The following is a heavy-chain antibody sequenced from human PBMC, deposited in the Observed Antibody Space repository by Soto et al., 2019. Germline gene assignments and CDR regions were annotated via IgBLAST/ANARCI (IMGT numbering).Heavy chain of an antibody. J-gene: IGHJ3*02. CDR3: ASGSSWGMATNKDAFDI. D-gene: IGHD2-8*01. CDR2: IIPIFGTA. Sequence: QVQLVQSGAEVKKPGSSVKVSCKASGGTFSSDAISWVRQAPGQGLEWMGGIIPIFGTANYAQKFQGRVTITADESTSTAYMELSSLRAEDTAVYYCASGSSWGMATNKDAFDIWGQGTMVTVSS. CDR1: GGTFSSDA. V-gene: IGHV1-69*01.